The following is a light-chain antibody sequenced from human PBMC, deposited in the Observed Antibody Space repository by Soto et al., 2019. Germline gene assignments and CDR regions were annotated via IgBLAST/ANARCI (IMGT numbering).Light chain of an antibody. CDR1: QSVSNSY. J-gene: IGKJ1*01. V-gene: IGKV3-20*01. CDR2: GAS. CDR3: QQYGSSTRT. Sequence: EIVLTQSPGTLSLSPGEXATLSCRASQSVSNSYLAWYQQKLGQAPRLLIYGASTRAPGIPDRFSGSGSGTDFTLTISRLEPEDFALYYCQQYGSSTRTFGQGTKVEIK.